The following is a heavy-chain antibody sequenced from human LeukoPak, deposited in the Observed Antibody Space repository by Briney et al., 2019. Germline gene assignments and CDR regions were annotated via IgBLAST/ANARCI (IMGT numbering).Heavy chain of an antibody. V-gene: IGHV3-30-3*01. J-gene: IGHJ4*02. CDR3: ARGASGWYSDY. Sequence: QTGGSLRLSCAASGFTFSSYAMHWVRQAPGKGLEWVAVISYDGSNKYYADSVKGRFTISRDNSKNTLYLQMNSLRAEDTAVYYCARGASGWYSDYWGQGTLVTVSS. CDR1: GFTFSSYA. D-gene: IGHD6-19*01. CDR2: ISYDGSNK.